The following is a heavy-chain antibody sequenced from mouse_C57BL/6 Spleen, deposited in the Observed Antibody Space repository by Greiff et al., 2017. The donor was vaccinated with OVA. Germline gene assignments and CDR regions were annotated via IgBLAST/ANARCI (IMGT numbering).Heavy chain of an antibody. V-gene: IGHV5-4*01. CDR3: ARDYDGRFAY. J-gene: IGHJ3*01. CDR2: ISDGGSYT. Sequence: DVHLVESGGGLVKPGGSLKLSCAASGFTFSSYAMSWVRQTPEKRLEWVATISDGGSYTYYPDNVKGRFTISRDNAKNNLYLQMRHLKSEDTAMYYCARDYDGRFAYWGQGTLVTVSA. CDR1: GFTFSSYA. D-gene: IGHD2-3*01.